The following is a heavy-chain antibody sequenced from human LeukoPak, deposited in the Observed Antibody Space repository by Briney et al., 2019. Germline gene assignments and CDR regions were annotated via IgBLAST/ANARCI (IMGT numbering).Heavy chain of an antibody. CDR1: GYTFTSYG. V-gene: IGHV1-18*01. Sequence: AAVKDSCKASGYTFTSYGISWVRQAPGQGLEGMGWISAYNGNTNYAQKLQGRVTMTTDTSTSTAYMELRSLRSDDTAVYYCARVPMVRGVIELVYWGQGTLVTVSS. D-gene: IGHD3-10*01. CDR2: ISAYNGNT. CDR3: ARVPMVRGVIELVY. J-gene: IGHJ4*02.